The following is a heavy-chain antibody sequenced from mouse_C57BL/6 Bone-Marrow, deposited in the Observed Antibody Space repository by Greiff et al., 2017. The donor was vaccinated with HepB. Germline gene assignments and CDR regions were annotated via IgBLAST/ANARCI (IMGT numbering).Heavy chain of an antibody. CDR1: GYAFSSSW. CDR3: AEDYYGSSPWFAY. CDR2: IYPGDGDT. Sequence: VQLQHSGPELVKPGASVKISCKASGYAFSSSWMNWVKQRPGKGLEWIGRIYPGDGDTNYNGKFKGKATLTADKSSSTAYMQLSSLTSEDSAVYFCAEDYYGSSPWFAYWGQGTLVTVSA. V-gene: IGHV1-82*01. J-gene: IGHJ3*01. D-gene: IGHD1-1*01.